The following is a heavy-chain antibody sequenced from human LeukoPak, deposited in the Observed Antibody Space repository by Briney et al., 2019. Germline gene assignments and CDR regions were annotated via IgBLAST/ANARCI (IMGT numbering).Heavy chain of an antibody. CDR2: IKTDGSTT. J-gene: IGHJ4*02. CDR3: ARVGAYYLFYFDY. V-gene: IGHV3-74*01. D-gene: IGHD3-22*01. CDR1: GSTLSTYW. Sequence: GGSLRLSCAGSGSTLSTYWMHWVRQAPGKGLVWVSRIKTDGSTTYYADSVKGRFTTSRDNAKNSLYLQMNSLRAEDTAVYYCARVGAYYLFYFDYWGQGTLVTVSS.